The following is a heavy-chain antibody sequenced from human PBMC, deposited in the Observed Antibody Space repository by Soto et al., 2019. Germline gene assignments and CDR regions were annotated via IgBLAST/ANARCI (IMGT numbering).Heavy chain of an antibody. CDR2: IYYSGST. D-gene: IGHD1-26*01. Sequence: SETLCLTCTVSGGSISSSSYYWGWIRQPPRKGLEWIGSIYYSGSTYYNPSLKSRVTISVDTSKNQFSLKLSSVTAADTAVYYCVRHRLLTPPVYWGQGTPVTVSS. CDR3: VRHRLLTPPVY. CDR1: GGSISSSSYY. V-gene: IGHV4-39*01. J-gene: IGHJ4*02.